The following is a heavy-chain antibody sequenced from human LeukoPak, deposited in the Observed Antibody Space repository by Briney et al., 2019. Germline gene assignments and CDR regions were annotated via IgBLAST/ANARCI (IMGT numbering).Heavy chain of an antibody. J-gene: IGHJ3*02. CDR2: ISGSGGST. Sequence: GSLRLSCAASGFTVSTYYMTWVRQAPGKGLEWVSAISGSGGSTYYADSVKGRFTISRDNSKNTLYLQMNSLRAEDTAVYYCAKDLVVVNDAFDIWGQGTMVTVSS. V-gene: IGHV3-23*01. D-gene: IGHD3-22*01. CDR3: AKDLVVVNDAFDI. CDR1: GFTVSTYY.